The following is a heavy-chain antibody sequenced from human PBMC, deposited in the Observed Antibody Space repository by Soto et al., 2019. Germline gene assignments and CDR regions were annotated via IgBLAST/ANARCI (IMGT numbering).Heavy chain of an antibody. D-gene: IGHD1-7*01. Sequence: QVQLVQSGAEVKKPGSSVKVSCKASGGTFSSYAISWVQQAPGQGLEWMGGIIPIFGTANYAQKFQGRVTITADESTSTAYMELSSLRSEDTAVYYCARSNPGITGTRRAFDIWGQGTMVTVSS. CDR2: IIPIFGTA. CDR1: GGTFSSYA. V-gene: IGHV1-69*01. CDR3: ARSNPGITGTRRAFDI. J-gene: IGHJ3*02.